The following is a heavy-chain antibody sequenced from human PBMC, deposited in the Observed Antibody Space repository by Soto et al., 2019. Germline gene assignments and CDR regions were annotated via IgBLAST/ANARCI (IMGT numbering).Heavy chain of an antibody. Sequence: QVQLVESGGGVVQPGRSLRLSCAASGFTFSSYAMHWVRQAPGKGLEWVAVISYDGSNKYYADSVKGRFTISRDNTKNTLYLQMNSLRAEDTAVYYCARERSGYDCLDHWGQGTLVTVSS. CDR2: ISYDGSNK. D-gene: IGHD5-12*01. V-gene: IGHV3-30-3*01. J-gene: IGHJ4*02. CDR3: ARERSGYDCLDH. CDR1: GFTFSSYA.